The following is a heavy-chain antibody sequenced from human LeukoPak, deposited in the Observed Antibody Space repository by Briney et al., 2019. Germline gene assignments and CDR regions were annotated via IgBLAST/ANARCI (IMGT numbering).Heavy chain of an antibody. CDR1: GFTFSAYW. V-gene: IGHV3-74*01. Sequence: PGGSLRLSCVASGFTFSAYWMHWVRQTPGKGLVWVSRINSDGSSTRYADSVKGRFSISRDNAKNTLYLQMSSLRAEDTAVYYCARTRIVGATPFDFWGQGTLVTVSS. D-gene: IGHD1-26*01. J-gene: IGHJ4*02. CDR2: INSDGSST. CDR3: ARTRIVGATPFDF.